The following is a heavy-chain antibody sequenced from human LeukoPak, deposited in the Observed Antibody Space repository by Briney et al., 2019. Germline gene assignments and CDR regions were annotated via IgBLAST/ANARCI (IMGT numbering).Heavy chain of an antibody. Sequence: SETLSLTCTVSGGSISSGGYYWSWIRQHPGKGLEWIGYIYYSGSTYYNPSLKSRVTISVDTSKNQSSLKLSSLTAADTAVYYCTRHPRNSGSYDGPSGLDYWGQGAPVTVSS. V-gene: IGHV4-31*03. J-gene: IGHJ4*02. CDR1: GGSISSGGYY. D-gene: IGHD1-26*01. CDR2: IYYSGST. CDR3: TRHPRNSGSYDGPSGLDY.